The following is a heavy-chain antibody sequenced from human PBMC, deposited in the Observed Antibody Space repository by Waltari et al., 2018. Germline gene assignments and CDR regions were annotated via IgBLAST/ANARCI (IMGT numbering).Heavy chain of an antibody. V-gene: IGHV3-23*01. Sequence: EVQLLESGGGLVQPGGSLRLSCAASGFTFNNYAMIWVRQAPWKGLEWVSGISGSGGSTYYTDSVRGRFTICRDNSKNTLALQMNSLRAEDSAVYYCAKGGYYDFWSGYCNFDYWGQGTLVTVSS. J-gene: IGHJ4*02. D-gene: IGHD3-3*01. CDR2: ISGSGGST. CDR3: AKGGYYDFWSGYCNFDY. CDR1: GFTFNNYA.